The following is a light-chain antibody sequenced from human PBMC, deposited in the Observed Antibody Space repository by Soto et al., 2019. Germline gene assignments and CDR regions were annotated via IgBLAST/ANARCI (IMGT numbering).Light chain of an antibody. CDR2: TAS. CDR3: LQDYTYPRT. V-gene: IGKV1-6*01. J-gene: IGKJ1*01. CDR1: QGIRND. Sequence: AIQMTQSPSSLSASVGDRVTITCRASQGIRNDLAWYQQKPGKAPNLLIYTASTLQGGVPSRFSGSGSGTDFTLTISSLQPEDFATYYCLQDYTYPRTFGQGTKVEIK.